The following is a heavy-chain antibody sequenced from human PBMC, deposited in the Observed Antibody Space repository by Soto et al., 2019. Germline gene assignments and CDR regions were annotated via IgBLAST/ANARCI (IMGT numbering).Heavy chain of an antibody. CDR1: GFTFTNSA. CDR2: IVLGSGKT. CDR3: AADDIAELI. Sequence: SVKVSCKASGFTFTNSAMQWVRQARGQRLEWIGWIVLGSGKTNSAQKFRDRVTFTRDMSTNTAYMEVTSLRYDDTAVYYCAADDIAELIWGQGTQVTVSS. V-gene: IGHV1-58*02. J-gene: IGHJ4*02. D-gene: IGHD2-15*01.